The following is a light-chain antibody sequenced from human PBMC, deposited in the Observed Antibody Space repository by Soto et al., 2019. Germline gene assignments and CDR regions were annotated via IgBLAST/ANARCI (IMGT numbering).Light chain of an antibody. CDR3: LLYYGGAGV. CDR2: SIN. V-gene: IGLV7-43*01. Sequence: QAVVTQEPSVTVSPGGTVTLTCAPTTGAVSSGNFPSWFQQKPGQPPRALIYSINSQYSWPPARFSGSRLEGKAALTLSGAQPEDEAEYFCLLYYGGAGVFGTGTKLTVL. J-gene: IGLJ1*01. CDR1: TGAVSSGNF.